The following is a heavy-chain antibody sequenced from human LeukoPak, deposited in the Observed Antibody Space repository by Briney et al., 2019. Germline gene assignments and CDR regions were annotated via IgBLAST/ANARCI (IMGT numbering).Heavy chain of an antibody. J-gene: IGHJ4*02. CDR3: ARGGYYYDSSGNFDY. V-gene: IGHV3-74*01. CDR2: TNSDGSST. D-gene: IGHD3-22*01. CDR1: GFTFSSYW. Sequence: PGGSLRLSCAASGFTFSSYWMHWVRQAPGKGLVWVSRTNSDGSSTSYADSVKGRFTISRDNAKNTLYLQMNSLRAEDTAVYYCARGGYYYDSSGNFDYWGQGTLVTVSS.